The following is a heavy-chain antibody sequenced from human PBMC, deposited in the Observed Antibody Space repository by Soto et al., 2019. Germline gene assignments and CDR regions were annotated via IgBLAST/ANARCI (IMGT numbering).Heavy chain of an antibody. CDR2: ISAYNGNT. V-gene: IGHV1-18*01. Sequence: ASVKVSCKASGYTFTSFGISWVRQAPGQGLEWMGWISAYNGNTNYAQKLQGRVTMTTDTSTSTAYMELRSLRSEDTAVYYCAADSEAARSHYYYYYMDVWGKGTTVTVSS. D-gene: IGHD6-6*01. J-gene: IGHJ6*03. CDR1: GYTFTSFG. CDR3: AADSEAARSHYYYYYMDV.